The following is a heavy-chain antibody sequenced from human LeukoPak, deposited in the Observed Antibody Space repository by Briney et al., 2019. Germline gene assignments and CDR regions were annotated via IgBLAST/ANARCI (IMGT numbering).Heavy chain of an antibody. V-gene: IGHV1-2*02. CDR1: GHTFIGYY. D-gene: IGHD3-22*01. CDR3: ARAHSLIVVVIMGY. Sequence: ASVKVSCKASGHTFIGYYMHWVRQAPGQGLEWMGWINPNSGGTNYAQKFQGRVTMTRDTSISTAYMELSRLRSDDTAVYYCARAHSLIVVVIMGYWGQGTLVTVSS. J-gene: IGHJ4*02. CDR2: INPNSGGT.